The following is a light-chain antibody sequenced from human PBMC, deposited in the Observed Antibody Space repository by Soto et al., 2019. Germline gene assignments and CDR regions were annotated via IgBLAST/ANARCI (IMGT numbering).Light chain of an antibody. J-gene: IGKJ1*01. Sequence: EIVLTQSPGTLSLSPWERATLSCRASQSISSNFVAWYQQRPGQAPRLLIYGASHRATGIPDKFRGSGSGTDFTLTISRLEPEDSAVYYCQQFGRTFGPGTKVEIK. CDR3: QQFGRT. V-gene: IGKV3-20*01. CDR1: QSISSNF. CDR2: GAS.